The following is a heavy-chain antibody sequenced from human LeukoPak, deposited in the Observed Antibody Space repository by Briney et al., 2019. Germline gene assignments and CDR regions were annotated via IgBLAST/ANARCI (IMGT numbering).Heavy chain of an antibody. J-gene: IGHJ4*02. CDR1: GYSFISYG. Sequence: ASVKVSCKASGYSFISYGMNWVRQAPGQGLEWMGWINTNAGNPTYAQGFTGRFVFSLDTSVSTAYLQISSLKAEDTAVYYCARPFGTIFGVITPFDYWGQGSLVTVSS. CDR3: ARPFGTIFGVITPFDY. D-gene: IGHD3-3*01. CDR2: INTNAGNP. V-gene: IGHV7-4-1*02.